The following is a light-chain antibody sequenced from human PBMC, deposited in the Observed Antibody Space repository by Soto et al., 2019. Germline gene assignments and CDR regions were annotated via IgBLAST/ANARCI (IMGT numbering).Light chain of an antibody. CDR3: SSYAGSNTPVV. V-gene: IGLV2-8*01. Sequence: QSALTQPPSASGSPGQSVTISCTGTSSDVGGYNYVSWYQQHPGKAPKLMIYEVSKRPSGVPDRFSGSKSGNTASLTVSGLQAEDEPDYSCSSYAGSNTPVVFGGGTQVTVL. CDR1: SSDVGGYNY. CDR2: EVS. J-gene: IGLJ2*01.